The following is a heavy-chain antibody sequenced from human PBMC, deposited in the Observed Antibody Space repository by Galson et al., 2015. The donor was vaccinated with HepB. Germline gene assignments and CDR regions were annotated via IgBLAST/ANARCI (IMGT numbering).Heavy chain of an antibody. J-gene: IGHJ4*02. CDR3: ARERNDILTGYPLDY. CDR2: INPSGGST. V-gene: IGHV1-46*01. Sequence: SVKVSCKASGYTFTSYYMHWVRQAPGQGLEWMGIINPSGGSTSYAQKFQGRVTMTRDTSTSTVYMELSSLRSEDTAVYYCARERNDILTGYPLDYWGQGTLVTVSS. D-gene: IGHD3-9*01. CDR1: GYTFTSYY.